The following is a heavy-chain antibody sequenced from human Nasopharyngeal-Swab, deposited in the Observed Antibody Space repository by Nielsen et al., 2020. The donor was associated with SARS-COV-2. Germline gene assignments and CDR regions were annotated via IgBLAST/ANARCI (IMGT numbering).Heavy chain of an antibody. D-gene: IGHD6-19*01. Sequence: ASVKVSCKASGYTFTSYYMHWVRQAPGQGLEWMGIINPSGGSTSYAQKFQGRVTMTRDTSTSTVYMGLSSLRSEDTAVYYCARDNKDHSSGLYYFDYWGQGTLVTVSS. CDR1: GYTFTSYY. V-gene: IGHV1-46*01. J-gene: IGHJ4*02. CDR3: ARDNKDHSSGLYYFDY. CDR2: INPSGGST.